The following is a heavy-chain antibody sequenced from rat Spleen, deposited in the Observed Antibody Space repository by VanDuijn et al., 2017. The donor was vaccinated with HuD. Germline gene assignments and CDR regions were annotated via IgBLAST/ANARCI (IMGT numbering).Heavy chain of an antibody. Sequence: EVQLVESGEGLVQPGRSLKLSCAASGFTFSDYYMAWVRQAPKKGLEWVASISYEGSSTYYGDSVKGRFTISRDNAENTLYLQMNSLRSEDAATYYCSRPHSSHYVMDAWGQGASVTVSS. CDR1: GFTFSDYY. CDR2: ISYEGSST. J-gene: IGHJ4*01. D-gene: IGHD1-8*01. CDR3: SRPHSSHYVMDA. V-gene: IGHV5-22*01.